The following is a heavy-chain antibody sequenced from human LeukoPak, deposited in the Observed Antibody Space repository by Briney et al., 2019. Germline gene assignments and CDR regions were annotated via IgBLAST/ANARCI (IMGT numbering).Heavy chain of an antibody. CDR2: MNPNSGNT. V-gene: IGHV1-8*03. CDR3: ARGPREYFDWLEYTY. J-gene: IGHJ4*02. D-gene: IGHD3-9*01. CDR1: GYTFTSYD. Sequence: GASVKVSCKASGYTFTSYDINWVRQATGQGLEWMGWMNPNSGNTGYAQKLQGRVTITRNTSISTAYMELSSLRSEDTAVYYCARGPREYFDWLEYTYWGQGTLVTVSS.